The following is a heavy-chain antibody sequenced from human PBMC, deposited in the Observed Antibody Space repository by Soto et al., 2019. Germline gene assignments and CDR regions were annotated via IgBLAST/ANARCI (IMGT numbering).Heavy chain of an antibody. CDR2: ISAYNGNT. Sequence: QVQLVQSGAEVKKPGASVKVSCKASGYTFTSYGISWVRQAPGQGLEWMGWISAYNGNTNYAQKLQGRLTLTTDTSTSTAYIELRSLRSDYTAVYYCARGPWGILLGSGMDVWGQGTTVTVSS. J-gene: IGHJ6*02. CDR3: ARGPWGILLGSGMDV. D-gene: IGHD6-13*01. CDR1: GYTFTSYG. V-gene: IGHV1-18*01.